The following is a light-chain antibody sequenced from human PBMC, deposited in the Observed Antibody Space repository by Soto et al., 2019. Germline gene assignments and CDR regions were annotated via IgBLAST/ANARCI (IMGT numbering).Light chain of an antibody. CDR2: TAS. Sequence: DIQMTQSPSSLSASVGDRVTITCRASQNISRYLNWYQQKAGKVPKLLIYTASTLQSGVPSRFSGSGSGTDFTLTISSLQPEDFATYYCQQSYNSNTFGQGTRLEMK. V-gene: IGKV1-39*01. J-gene: IGKJ5*01. CDR1: QNISRY. CDR3: QQSYNSNT.